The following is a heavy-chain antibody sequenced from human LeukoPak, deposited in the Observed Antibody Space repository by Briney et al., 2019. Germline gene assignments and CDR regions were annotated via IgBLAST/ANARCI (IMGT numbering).Heavy chain of an antibody. D-gene: IGHD6-13*01. CDR1: AFTFSSYS. Sequence: GGSLRLSCAASAFTFSSYSMSWVRQAPGKGLEWLAYISGSGSDTNNADSVKGRFTTSRDNTKNSLYLQMNSLRAEDTAVYYCARVGSIAAAGPPDYWGQGTLVTVSS. CDR3: ARVGSIAAAGPPDY. J-gene: IGHJ4*02. CDR2: ISGSGSDT. V-gene: IGHV3-11*05.